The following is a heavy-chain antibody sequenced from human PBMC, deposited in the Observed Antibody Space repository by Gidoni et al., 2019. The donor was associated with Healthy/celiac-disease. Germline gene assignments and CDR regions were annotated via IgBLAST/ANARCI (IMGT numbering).Heavy chain of an antibody. Sequence: QVQLVESGGGVVQPGRSLRLSCAASGFPFSSHGMHWGRQAPGKGLEWVEVIWYDGSNKYYADSVKGRFTISRDNAKNTLDLQMNSLRAEDTAVYYCARDGGPYYYDSSRYFDYWGQGTLVTVSS. D-gene: IGHD3-22*01. CDR2: IWYDGSNK. J-gene: IGHJ4*02. CDR3: ARDGGPYYYDSSRYFDY. CDR1: GFPFSSHG. V-gene: IGHV3-33*01.